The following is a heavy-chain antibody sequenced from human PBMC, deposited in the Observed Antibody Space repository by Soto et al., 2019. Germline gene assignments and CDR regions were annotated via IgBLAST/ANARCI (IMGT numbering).Heavy chain of an antibody. CDR1: GSTFSSYT. J-gene: IGHJ4*02. V-gene: IGHV3-64*02. CDR3: ARVSPPPYRYCRGGRCYYDY. CDR2: ISSNGGSI. Sequence: GGSLRLSCAASGSTFSSYTLHWVRQAPGQGLESVSGISSNGGSIFYADSVKGRFTVSRDNSKNTLFLQMGSLTTDDTAVYYCARVSPPPYRYCRGGRCYYDYWGQGTQVTV. D-gene: IGHD2-15*01.